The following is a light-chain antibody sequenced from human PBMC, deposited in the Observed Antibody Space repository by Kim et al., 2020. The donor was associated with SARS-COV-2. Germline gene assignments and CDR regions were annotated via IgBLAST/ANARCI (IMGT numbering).Light chain of an antibody. V-gene: IGLV3-19*01. CDR3: NSRDSSGNHLEV. J-gene: IGLJ1*01. CDR1: SLRSYY. Sequence: LGRTVRITCKGDSLRSYYASWYQQKPGQAPVLVIYGKNNRPSGIPDRFSGSSSGNTASLTITGAQAEDEADYYCNSRDSSGNHLEVFGTGTKVTVL. CDR2: GKN.